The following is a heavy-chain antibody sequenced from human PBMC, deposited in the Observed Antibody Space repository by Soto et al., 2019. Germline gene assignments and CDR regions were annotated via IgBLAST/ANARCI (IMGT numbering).Heavy chain of an antibody. D-gene: IGHD3-3*01. V-gene: IGHV3-30-3*01. CDR1: GFTFSSYA. CDR2: ISYDGSNK. J-gene: IGHJ6*02. Sequence: QVQLVESGGGVVQPGRSLRLSCAASGFTFSSYAMHWVRQAPGKGLEWVAVISYDGSNKYYADSVKGRFTISRDNSKNTLYLQMNSLRAEDTAVYYCARVFRLEIFGVAPYYYYGMDVWGQGTTVTVSS. CDR3: ARVFRLEIFGVAPYYYYGMDV.